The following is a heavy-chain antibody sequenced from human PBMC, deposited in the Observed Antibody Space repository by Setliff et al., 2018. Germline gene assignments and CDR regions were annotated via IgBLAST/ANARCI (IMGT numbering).Heavy chain of an antibody. D-gene: IGHD6-19*01. CDR3: TRNFLGWLARF. J-gene: IGHJ4*02. V-gene: IGHV4-34*12. CDR1: GGSFSGYY. CDR2: ILHSGNI. Sequence: PSETLSLTCGVYGGSFSGYYWSWIRQPPGKGLEWIGEILHSGNINYNPSLKSRVTMSADTSKNQFSLKLKSVTAADTAVYYCTRNFLGWLARFWGRGTLVTVSS.